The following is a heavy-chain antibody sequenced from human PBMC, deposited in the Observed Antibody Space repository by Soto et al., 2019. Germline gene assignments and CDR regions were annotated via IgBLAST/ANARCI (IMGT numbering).Heavy chain of an antibody. J-gene: IGHJ6*02. V-gene: IGHV3-48*01. CDR1: GFTFSSYS. Sequence: VGSLRLSCAASGFTFSSYSMNWVRQAPGKGLEWVSYISSSSSTIYYADSVKGRFTISRDNAKNSLYLQMNSLRAEDTAVYYCARAAGTLVRGVYGMDVWGQGTTVTVSS. CDR2: ISSSSSTI. D-gene: IGHD3-10*01. CDR3: ARAAGTLVRGVYGMDV.